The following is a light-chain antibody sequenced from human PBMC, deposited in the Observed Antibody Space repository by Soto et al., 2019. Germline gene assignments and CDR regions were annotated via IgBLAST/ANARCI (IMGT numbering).Light chain of an antibody. CDR1: SGDIGGYNY. CDR2: EVT. Sequence: QSALTQPASVSGSPGQSITISCTGTSGDIGGYNYVSWYQQHPGKAPKLLISEVTNRPSGVSNRFSGSKSGNTASLTISGLQAEDEADYYCCSYAGTYTPLFGGGTKVTVL. CDR3: CSYAGTYTPL. J-gene: IGLJ2*01. V-gene: IGLV2-14*01.